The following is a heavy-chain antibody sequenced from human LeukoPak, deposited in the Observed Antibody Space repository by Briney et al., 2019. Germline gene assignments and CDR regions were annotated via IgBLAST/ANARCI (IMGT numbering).Heavy chain of an antibody. V-gene: IGHV4-59*01. CDR3: ARQSISGSSLSYFDY. CDR1: GGSINRYY. D-gene: IGHD3-22*01. J-gene: IGHJ4*02. CDR2: IYYSGST. Sequence: SETLSLTCTVSGGSINRYYWSWIRQPPGKGLEWIGYIYYSGSTDYNPSLKSRVTISVDTSKNQCSLKLSSVTAADTAVYYCARQSISGSSLSYFDYWGQGTLVNVSS.